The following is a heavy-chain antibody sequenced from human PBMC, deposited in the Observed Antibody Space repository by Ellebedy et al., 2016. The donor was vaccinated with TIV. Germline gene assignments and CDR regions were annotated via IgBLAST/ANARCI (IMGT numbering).Heavy chain of an antibody. CDR3: ARNSEFFGLDY. J-gene: IGHJ4*02. D-gene: IGHD3/OR15-3a*01. Sequence: ASVKVSCXASGYTFTSYGISWVRQAPGQGLEWMGWISAYNGNTNYAQKLQGRVTMTTDTSTSTAYMELRILRSDDTAIYYCARNSEFFGLDYWGQGTLVTVSS. V-gene: IGHV1-18*01. CDR2: ISAYNGNT. CDR1: GYTFTSYG.